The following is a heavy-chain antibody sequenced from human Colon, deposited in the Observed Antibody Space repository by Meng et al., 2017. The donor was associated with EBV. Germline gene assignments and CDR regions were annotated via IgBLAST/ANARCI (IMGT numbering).Heavy chain of an antibody. CDR2: ISPSGTSI. J-gene: IGHJ4*02. D-gene: IGHD2-21*01. Sequence: QVRLGESVGGLVKPGGPLRLSGAASGFTFSDYYMSWIRQAPGKGLEWLSYISPSGTSIYYADSVRGRFTLSRDNAKNSLYLQMNSLRADDTAVYYCARDEVGIGNNGYDFWGQGTLVTVSS. CDR3: ARDEVGIGNNGYDF. V-gene: IGHV3-11*01. CDR1: GFTFSDYY.